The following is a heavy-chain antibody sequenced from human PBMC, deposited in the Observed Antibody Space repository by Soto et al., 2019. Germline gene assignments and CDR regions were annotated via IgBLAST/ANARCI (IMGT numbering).Heavy chain of an antibody. V-gene: IGHV3-30-3*01. D-gene: IGHD6-13*01. J-gene: IGHJ4*02. CDR1: GFTFSGYA. Sequence: PAWSLRLPCAASGFTFSGYAMHWVRQAPGKGLEWVAVISYDGSNKYYADSVKGRFTISRDNSKNTLHLQMNSLRAEDTAVYYCAGAYSSLAYWGQGTLVAVSS. CDR3: AGAYSSLAY. CDR2: ISYDGSNK.